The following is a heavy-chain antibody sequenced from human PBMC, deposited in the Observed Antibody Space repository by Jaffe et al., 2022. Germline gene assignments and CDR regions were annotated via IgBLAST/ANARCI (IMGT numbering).Heavy chain of an antibody. V-gene: IGHV5-51*01. CDR1: GYSFTSYW. Sequence: EVQLVQSGAEVKKPGESLKISCKGSGYSFTSYWIGWVRQMPGKGLEWMGIIYPGDSDTRYSPSFQGQVTISADKSISTAYLQWSSLKASDTAMYYCVRHGPGDYVWGSYPPHFDYWGQGTLVTVSS. J-gene: IGHJ4*02. CDR3: VRHGPGDYVWGSYPPHFDY. D-gene: IGHD3-16*02. CDR2: IYPGDSDT.